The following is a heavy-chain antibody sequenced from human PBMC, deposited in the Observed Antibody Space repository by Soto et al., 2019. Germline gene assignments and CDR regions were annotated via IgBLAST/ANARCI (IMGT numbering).Heavy chain of an antibody. CDR1: GYPVTAYY. CDR2: INPATGAA. CDR3: ARGGGVGVAGSAAFDM. D-gene: IGHD3-3*01. J-gene: IGHJ3*02. V-gene: IGHV1-2*02. Sequence: QLHLVHSGAVVKKPGASVTVSCSASGYPVTAYYMHWVRQAPGRGLEWMGGINPATGAAKYTQTCQGRVTMTRDTSTSTVFMDLSGLTSEDTAVFYCARGGGVGVAGSAAFDMWGQGTLVTVSS.